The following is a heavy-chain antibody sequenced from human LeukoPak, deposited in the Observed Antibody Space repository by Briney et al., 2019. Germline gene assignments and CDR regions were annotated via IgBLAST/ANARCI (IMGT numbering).Heavy chain of an antibody. CDR2: ISGSGGGT. J-gene: IGHJ4*02. CDR1: GFTFSSYA. V-gene: IGHV3-23*01. CDR3: AKDRGPTYYDSSGYFDY. Sequence: GGSLRLSCAASGFTFSSYAMSWVRQAPGKGLEWVSGISGSGGGTYYADSVKGRFTISRDNSKNTLYLQMNRLRAEDTAVYHCAKDRGPTYYDSSGYFDYWGQGTLVTVSS. D-gene: IGHD3-22*01.